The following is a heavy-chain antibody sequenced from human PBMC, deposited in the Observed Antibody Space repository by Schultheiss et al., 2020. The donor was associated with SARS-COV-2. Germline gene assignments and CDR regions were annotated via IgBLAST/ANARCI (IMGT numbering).Heavy chain of an antibody. D-gene: IGHD6-6*01. CDR3: ARQLDAKYYFDY. V-gene: IGHV4-4*02. CDR2: IYHSGST. CDR1: GDSISSSNW. J-gene: IGHJ4*02. Sequence: SETLSLTCAVSGDSISSSNWWSWVRQPPGKGLEWIGEIYHSGSTNYNPSLKSRVTISVDKSKNQFSLKLSSVTAADTAVYYCARQLDAKYYFDYWGQGTLVTVSS.